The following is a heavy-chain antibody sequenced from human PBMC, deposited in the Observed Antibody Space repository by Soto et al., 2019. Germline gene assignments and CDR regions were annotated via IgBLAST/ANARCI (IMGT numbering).Heavy chain of an antibody. CDR1: GFTFSSYA. Sequence: GGSLRLSCAASGFTFSSYAMSWVRQAPGKGLEWVSAISGSGGSTYYADSVKGRFTISRDNSKNTLYLQMNSLRAEDTAVYYCAKQGVRGVILSYFDYWGQGTLVTVSS. D-gene: IGHD3-10*01. V-gene: IGHV3-23*01. CDR2: ISGSGGST. CDR3: AKQGVRGVILSYFDY. J-gene: IGHJ4*02.